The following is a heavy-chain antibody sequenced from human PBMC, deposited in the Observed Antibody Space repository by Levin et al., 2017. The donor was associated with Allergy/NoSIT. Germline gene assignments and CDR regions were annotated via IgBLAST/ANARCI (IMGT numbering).Heavy chain of an antibody. CDR3: ARECRRMAADY. CDR1: GYTFSRYA. D-gene: IGHD5-24*01. J-gene: IGHJ4*02. CDR2: INTNTGNP. Sequence: ASVKVSCKASGYTFSRYAMNWVRQAPGQGLEWMGWINTNTGNPTYAQGFTGRFVFSLDTSVSTAYLQISSLKAEDTAVYYCARECRRMAADYWGQGTLVTVSS. V-gene: IGHV7-4-1*02.